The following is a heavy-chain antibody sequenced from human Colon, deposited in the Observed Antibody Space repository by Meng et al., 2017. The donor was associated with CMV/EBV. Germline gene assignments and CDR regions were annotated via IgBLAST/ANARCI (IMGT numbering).Heavy chain of an antibody. V-gene: IGHV3-11*01. CDR3: VSGITGRPESEY. CDR2: VTRDSMI. Sequence: SPKISREVSGFPISDRHMSWIRQAPGKGLDWMIYVTRDSMIYSADSVRGRFTISRDNAKHSMYLQLNSLRAEDSAVYYCVSGITGRPESEYWGQGTLVTVSS. D-gene: IGHD1-14*01. CDR1: GFPISDRH. J-gene: IGHJ4*02.